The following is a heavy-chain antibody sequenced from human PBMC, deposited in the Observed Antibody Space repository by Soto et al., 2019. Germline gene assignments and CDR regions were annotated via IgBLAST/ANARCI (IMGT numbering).Heavy chain of an antibody. CDR3: ARLYTWIMDY. CDR1: GFNFRNYG. Sequence: GGSLRLSCAASGFNFRNYGMHWVRQAPGKGLEWVAIIWYDGSNKYYADSVKGRFTISRDNSKNTLYLQIDSLRAEDTAVYYCARLYTWIMDYWGQGIMVTVSS. D-gene: IGHD5-12*01. J-gene: IGHJ4*02. CDR2: IWYDGSNK. V-gene: IGHV3-33*01.